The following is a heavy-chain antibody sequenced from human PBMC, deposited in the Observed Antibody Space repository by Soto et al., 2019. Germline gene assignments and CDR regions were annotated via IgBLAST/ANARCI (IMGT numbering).Heavy chain of an antibody. V-gene: IGHV4-61*01. CDR2: IYYSGST. J-gene: IGHJ4*02. CDR1: GGSITSSSYY. CDR3: ARGYLGLSYYDILTGYYIFGY. D-gene: IGHD3-9*01. Sequence: PSETLSLTCAVSGGSITSSSYYWSWIRQPPGKGQKWIGYIYYSGSTSYNPSLKSRVTISVDTSKNQFSLKLSSVTAADTAVYYCARGYLGLSYYDILTGYYIFGYWGQGTLVTVSS.